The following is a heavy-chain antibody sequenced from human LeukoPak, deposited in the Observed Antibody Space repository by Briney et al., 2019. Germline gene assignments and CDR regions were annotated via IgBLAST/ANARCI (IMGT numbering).Heavy chain of an antibody. CDR3: ARDTDQYYYDSSGYP. CDR2: ISSSSSYI. J-gene: IGHJ4*02. V-gene: IGHV3-21*01. CDR1: GFTFSSYS. Sequence: GGSLRLSCAASGFTFSSYSMNWVRQAPGKGLEWVSSISSSSSYIYYADSVKGRFTISRDNAKNSLYPQMNSLRAEDTAVYYCARDTDQYYYDSSGYPWGQGTLVTVSS. D-gene: IGHD3-22*01.